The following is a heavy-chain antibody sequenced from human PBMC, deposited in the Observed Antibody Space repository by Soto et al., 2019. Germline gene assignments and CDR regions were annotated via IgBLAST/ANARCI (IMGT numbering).Heavy chain of an antibody. Sequence: QVQLVQSGAEVKKPGSSVKVSCKASGGTFSSYAISWVRQAPGQGLEWMGGIIPIFGTANYAQKFQGRVTITADESTSTAYMELSSLRSEDTAVYYCASDPLRGYSYGIYGMDVWGQGTTVTVSS. CDR2: IIPIFGTA. J-gene: IGHJ6*02. V-gene: IGHV1-69*01. CDR3: ASDPLRGYSYGIYGMDV. D-gene: IGHD5-18*01. CDR1: GGTFSSYA.